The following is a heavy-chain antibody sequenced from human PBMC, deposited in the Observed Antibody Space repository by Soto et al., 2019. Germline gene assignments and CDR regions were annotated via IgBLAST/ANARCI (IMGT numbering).Heavy chain of an antibody. J-gene: IGHJ6*02. CDR1: GGTFSSYA. Sequence: QVQLVQSGAEVKKPGSWVKVSCKASGGTFSSYAISWVRQAPGQGLEWMGGIIPIFGTANYAQKFQGRVTITADESTSTAYMELSSLRSEDTAVYYCARVAPDLDYYYYGMDVWGQGTTVTVSS. CDR3: ARVAPDLDYYYYGMDV. V-gene: IGHV1-69*01. CDR2: IIPIFGTA.